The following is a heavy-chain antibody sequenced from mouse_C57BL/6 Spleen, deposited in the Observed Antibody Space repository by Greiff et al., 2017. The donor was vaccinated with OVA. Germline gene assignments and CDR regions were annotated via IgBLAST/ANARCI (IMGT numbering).Heavy chain of an antibody. CDR1: GYTFTSYW. CDR2: IYIGSGST. CDR3: ARRAYYSNYFDY. D-gene: IGHD2-5*01. Sequence: VKLQQPGAELVKPGASVKMSCKASGYTFTSYWINWVKQRPGQGLEWIGDIYIGSGSTNYNEKFKIKATLTVDTSSITAYMQLSSLTSEYSAVYYCARRAYYSNYFDYWSQGTTLTVSS. V-gene: IGHV1-55*01. J-gene: IGHJ2*01.